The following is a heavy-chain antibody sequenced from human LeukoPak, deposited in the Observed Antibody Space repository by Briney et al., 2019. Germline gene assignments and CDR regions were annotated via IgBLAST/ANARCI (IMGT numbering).Heavy chain of an antibody. J-gene: IGHJ4*02. CDR1: AGSISSYY. D-gene: IGHD3-16*02. Sequence: SETLSLTCTVSAGSISSYYWSWIRQPPGKGLEWIGEINHSGSTNYNPSLKSRVTISVDTSKNQFSLKLSSVTAADTAVYYCARGRYDYVWGSYRPFDYWGQGTLVTVSS. CDR2: INHSGST. CDR3: ARGRYDYVWGSYRPFDY. V-gene: IGHV4-34*01.